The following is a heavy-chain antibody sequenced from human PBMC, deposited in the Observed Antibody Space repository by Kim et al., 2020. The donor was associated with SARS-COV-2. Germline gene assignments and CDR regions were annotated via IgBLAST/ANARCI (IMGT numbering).Heavy chain of an antibody. V-gene: IGHV4-31*02. Sequence: SRVTISVDPSKNQFSLKLSSVTAADTAVYYCARVRRRRDYYDSSGYLIDYWGQGTLVTVSS. J-gene: IGHJ4*02. D-gene: IGHD3-22*01. CDR3: ARVRRRRDYYDSSGYLIDY.